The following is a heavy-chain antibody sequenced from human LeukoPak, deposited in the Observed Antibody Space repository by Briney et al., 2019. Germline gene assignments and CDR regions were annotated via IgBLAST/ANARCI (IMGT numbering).Heavy chain of an antibody. Sequence: PGGSLRLSCAASGFTFSSYAMSWVRQAPGKGLEWVSAISGSGGSTYYADSVKGRFTISRGNSKNTLYLQMNSLRAEDTAVYYCAKDLDSSGYYGIDYWGQGTLVTVSS. D-gene: IGHD3-22*01. J-gene: IGHJ4*02. CDR1: GFTFSSYA. V-gene: IGHV3-23*01. CDR3: AKDLDSSGYYGIDY. CDR2: ISGSGGST.